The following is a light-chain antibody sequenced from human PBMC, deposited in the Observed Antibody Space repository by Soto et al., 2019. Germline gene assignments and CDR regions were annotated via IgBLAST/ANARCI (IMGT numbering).Light chain of an antibody. CDR2: GAS. J-gene: IGKJ4*01. CDR1: QGVDSD. Sequence: QMTQSPSSLSASVGDRVTITCRASQGVDSDLSWYQQKPGKAPKLLIYGASNLHSEVPSRFSGRGSGTLFTLTISSLQPEDVATYYCQQSYSTLVLTFGGGTKVELK. V-gene: IGKV1-39*01. CDR3: QQSYSTLVLT.